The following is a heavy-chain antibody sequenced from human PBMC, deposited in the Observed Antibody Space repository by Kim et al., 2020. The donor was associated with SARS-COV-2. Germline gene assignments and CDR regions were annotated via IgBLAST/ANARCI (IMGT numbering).Heavy chain of an antibody. D-gene: IGHD6-19*01. Sequence: SQTLSLTCAISGDSVSSNSAAWNWIRQSPSRGLEWLGRTYYRSKWYNDYAVSVKSRITINPDTSKNQFSLKLNSVTPEDTAVYYCARKNDLAVAGGFDYWGQGTLVTVSS. V-gene: IGHV6-1*01. CDR3: ARKNDLAVAGGFDY. J-gene: IGHJ4*02. CDR2: TYYRSKWYN. CDR1: GDSVSSNSAA.